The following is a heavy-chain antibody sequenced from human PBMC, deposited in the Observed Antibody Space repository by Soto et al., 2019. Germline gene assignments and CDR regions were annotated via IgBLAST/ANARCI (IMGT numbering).Heavy chain of an antibody. CDR3: ARANPVYAVV. CDR2: IYHSGST. V-gene: IGHV4-30-2*01. D-gene: IGHD2-2*01. Sequence: QLQRQESGSGLVKPSQTLSLTAAFSVGPISGGGYSWSWFRKPPGKGLEWIGYIYHSGSTYYNPSLKSRVTISVDRSKNQFSLKLSSVTAADTAVYYCARANPVYAVVWGQGTLVTVSS. CDR1: VGPISGGGYS. J-gene: IGHJ4*02.